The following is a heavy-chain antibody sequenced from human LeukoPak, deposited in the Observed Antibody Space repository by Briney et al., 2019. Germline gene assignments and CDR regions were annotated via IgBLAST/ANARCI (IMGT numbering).Heavy chain of an antibody. Sequence: PGGSLRLSCAASGFTVSSNYMSWVRQAPGKGLGYVSAISSNGGSTYYANSVKGRFTISRDNSKNTLYLQMGSLRAEDMAVYYCASVIAAAGTLNYYMDVWGKGTTVTISS. CDR3: ASVIAAAGTLNYYMDV. V-gene: IGHV3-64*01. CDR2: ISSNGGST. J-gene: IGHJ6*03. CDR1: GFTVSSNY. D-gene: IGHD6-13*01.